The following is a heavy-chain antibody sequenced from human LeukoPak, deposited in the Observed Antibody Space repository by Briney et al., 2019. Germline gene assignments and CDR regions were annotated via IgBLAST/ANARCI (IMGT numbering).Heavy chain of an antibody. V-gene: IGHV1-46*01. D-gene: IGHD4-17*01. CDR2: INPTGGST. CDR3: ARGSTVTYNWFDH. Sequence: GASVKVSCKASGYTFTSYYMHWVRQAPGQGLEWMGLINPTGGSTGYAQKFQGRVTMTRDMSTSTDYMELSSLRSEDTAIYYCARGSTVTYNWFDHWGQGTLVTVSS. J-gene: IGHJ5*02. CDR1: GYTFTSYY.